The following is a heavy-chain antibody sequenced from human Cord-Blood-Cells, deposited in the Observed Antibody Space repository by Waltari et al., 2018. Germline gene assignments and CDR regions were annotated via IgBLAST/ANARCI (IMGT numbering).Heavy chain of an antibody. D-gene: IGHD5-12*01. Sequence: QLQLQESGPGLVKPSETLSLTCTVSGGSISSSSYYWGWIRQPPGKGLEWIGSIYYSGNTYYNPSLKSRVTISVDTSKSQFSLKLSSVTAADTAVYYCARQVATILFDYWGQGTLVTVSS. CDR2: IYYSGNT. V-gene: IGHV4-39*01. CDR3: ARQVATILFDY. J-gene: IGHJ4*02. CDR1: GGSISSSSYY.